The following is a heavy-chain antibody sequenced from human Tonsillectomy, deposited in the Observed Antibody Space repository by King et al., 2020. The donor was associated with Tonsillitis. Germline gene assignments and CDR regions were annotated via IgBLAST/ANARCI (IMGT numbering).Heavy chain of an antibody. CDR3: ARGLEAFGRFRDH. CDR2: INHSGII. D-gene: IGHD3-16*01. CDR1: GGSFSAYY. J-gene: IGHJ4*02. V-gene: IGHV4-34*01. Sequence: VQLQQWGAGLLKPSETLSLSCAVYGGSFSAYYWSWFRQPPGKGLVWIGEINHSGIINYTPSPKSRVTILLDTSKKNFPRNLSSVTAADTAVYYCARGLEAFGRFRDHWGQGALVTVST.